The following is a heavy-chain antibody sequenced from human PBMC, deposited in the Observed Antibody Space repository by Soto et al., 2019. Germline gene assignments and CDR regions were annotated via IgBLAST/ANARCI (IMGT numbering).Heavy chain of an antibody. CDR3: ARAYLDYGDPAGYFDY. CDR2: IYPGDSDT. Sequence: GESLKISCKGSGYSFTSYWIGWVRQMPGKGLEWMGIIYPGDSDTRYSPSFQGQVTISADKSISTAYLQWSSLKASDTAMYYCARAYLDYGDPAGYFDYWGQGTLVTVSS. J-gene: IGHJ4*02. CDR1: GYSFTSYW. D-gene: IGHD4-17*01. V-gene: IGHV5-51*01.